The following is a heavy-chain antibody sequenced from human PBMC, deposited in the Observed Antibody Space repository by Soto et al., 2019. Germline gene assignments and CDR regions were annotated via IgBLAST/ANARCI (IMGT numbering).Heavy chain of an antibody. V-gene: IGHV2-5*02. CDR2: IYWDDDK. J-gene: IGHJ5*02. Sequence: QITLKESGPTLVKPTQTLTLTCTFSGFSLTSRGVGVGWIRQPPGKALECLALIYWDDDKPYSPSLQSRLSSTKDTSKSQVVLTMTNVNPVDTATYYCANIPNNNQYDWFDPWGQGTLVSVSS. CDR3: ANIPNNNQYDWFDP. CDR1: GFSLTSRGVG.